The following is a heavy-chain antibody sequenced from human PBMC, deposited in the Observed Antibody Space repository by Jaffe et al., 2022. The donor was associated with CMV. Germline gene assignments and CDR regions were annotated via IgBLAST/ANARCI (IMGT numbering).Heavy chain of an antibody. CDR1: GFTFSGSA. CDR2: IRSKANSYAT. D-gene: IGHD4-17*01. CDR3: TSDSVVHYGGNWPTNNWPSNWFDP. V-gene: IGHV3-73*02. Sequence: EVQLVESGGGLVQPGGSLKLSCAASGFTFSGSAMHWVRQASGKGLEWVGRIRSKANSYATAYAASVKGRFTISRDDSKNTAYLQMNSLKTEDTAVYYCTSDSVVHYGGNWPTNNWPSNWFDPWGQGTLVTVSS. J-gene: IGHJ5*02.